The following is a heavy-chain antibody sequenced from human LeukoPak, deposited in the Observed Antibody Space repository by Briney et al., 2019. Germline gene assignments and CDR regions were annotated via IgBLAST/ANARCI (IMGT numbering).Heavy chain of an antibody. V-gene: IGHV6-1*01. CDR3: ARGTGVFDY. CDR1: GDSVSTNSDA. D-gene: IGHD7-27*01. Sequence: SQTLSLTFAISGDSVSTNSDAWNWIRQSPSRGLEWLGRTYYRSSWYNDYAVSVKSRIIISPDTSKNHFSLQLNSVTPEDTAIYYCARGTGVFDYWGQGTLVTVSS. J-gene: IGHJ4*02. CDR2: TYYRSSWYN.